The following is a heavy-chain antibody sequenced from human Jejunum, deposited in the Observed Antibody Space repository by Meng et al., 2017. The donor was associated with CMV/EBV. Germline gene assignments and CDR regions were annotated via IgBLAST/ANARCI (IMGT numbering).Heavy chain of an antibody. Sequence: GSISTTAYYWGWIRQPPGKGLEWIATTYYGRSTFYNPTLESRATISMDTSKNRISLGLTSVTAADTAVYFCARYPRHGDISGTMDYWGQGTLVTVSS. D-gene: IGHD3-10*01. CDR3: ARYPRHGDISGTMDY. CDR2: TYYGRST. V-gene: IGHV4-39*07. J-gene: IGHJ4*02. CDR1: GSISTTAYY.